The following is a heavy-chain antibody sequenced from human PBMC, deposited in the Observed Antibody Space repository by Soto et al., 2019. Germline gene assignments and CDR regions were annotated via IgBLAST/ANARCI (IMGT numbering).Heavy chain of an antibody. CDR1: GYTFTSYY. Sequence: GASVKVSCKASGYTFTSYYMHWVRQAPGQGLEWMGIINPSGGSTSYAQKFQGRVTMTRDTSTSTVYMELSSLRSEDTAVYYCAREVLWFGAPRYYYYGMDVWGQGTTVTVS. CDR3: AREVLWFGAPRYYYYGMDV. CDR2: INPSGGST. V-gene: IGHV1-46*01. D-gene: IGHD3-10*01. J-gene: IGHJ6*02.